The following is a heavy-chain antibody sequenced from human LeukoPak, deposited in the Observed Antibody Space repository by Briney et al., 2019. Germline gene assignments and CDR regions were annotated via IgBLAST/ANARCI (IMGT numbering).Heavy chain of an antibody. CDR2: ISSSSSTI. CDR1: GFTFSSYS. CDR3: ARGMGMIVVVRFDY. D-gene: IGHD3-22*01. Sequence: GGSLRLSCAASGFTFSSYSMNWVRQAPGKGLEWVSYISSSSSTIYYADSVKGRFTISRDNAKNSLYLQMNRLRAEDTAVYYCARGMGMIVVVRFDYWGQGTLVTVSS. V-gene: IGHV3-48*01. J-gene: IGHJ4*02.